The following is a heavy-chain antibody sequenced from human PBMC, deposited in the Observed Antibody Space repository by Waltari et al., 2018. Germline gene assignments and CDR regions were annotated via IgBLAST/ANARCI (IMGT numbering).Heavy chain of an antibody. D-gene: IGHD3-3*01. V-gene: IGHV4-30-4*08. CDR2: IYYTGST. CDR3: ASDLFTISRSSRDY. CDR1: GGSISSGDSY. Sequence: QVQLQESGPGLVKPSQTLSLTCPVSGGSISSGDSYWSWIRQHPGKGLEGIGYIYYTGSTDDNPSLKSRVTISVDTSKNQFSLKLSSVTAADTSVYYCASDLFTISRSSRDYWGQGTLVTVSS. J-gene: IGHJ4*02.